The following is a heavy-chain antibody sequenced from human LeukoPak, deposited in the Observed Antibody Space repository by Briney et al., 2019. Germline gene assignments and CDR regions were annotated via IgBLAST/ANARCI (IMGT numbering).Heavy chain of an antibody. Sequence: GGSLRLSCAASGFTFSNNWMSWVRQAPGKGLEWVANIKEDGSEIHYVDSVKGRFTISRDNAKNSLYLQMNSLGADDTAVYYCALLGGSFDFWGQGTLVTVSS. V-gene: IGHV3-7*01. CDR3: ALLGGSFDF. J-gene: IGHJ4*02. CDR2: IKEDGSEI. CDR1: GFTFSNNW. D-gene: IGHD3-16*01.